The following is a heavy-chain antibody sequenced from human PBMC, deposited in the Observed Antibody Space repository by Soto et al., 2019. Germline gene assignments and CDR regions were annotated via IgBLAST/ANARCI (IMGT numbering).Heavy chain of an antibody. J-gene: IGHJ4*02. D-gene: IGHD6-19*01. CDR2: IWYDGSNK. CDR3: ARDDDPNSSGWYFDY. V-gene: IGHV3-33*01. CDR1: GFTFSSYG. Sequence: ESGGGVVQPGRSLRLSCAASGFTFSSYGMHWVRQAPGKGLEWVAVIWYDGSNKYYADSVKGRFTISRDNSKNTLYLQMNSLRAEDTAVYYCARDDDPNSSGWYFDYWGQGTLVTVSS.